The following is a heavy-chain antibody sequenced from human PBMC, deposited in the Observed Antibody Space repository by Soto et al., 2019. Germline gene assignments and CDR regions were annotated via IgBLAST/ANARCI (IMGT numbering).Heavy chain of an antibody. CDR3: ARVRSNLFDY. D-gene: IGHD3-3*01. CDR2: IHYSGST. CDR1: GDSISTFY. J-gene: IGHJ4*02. Sequence: PSETLSLTCTVCGDSISTFYWSWIRQPPGKGLEWIGYIHYSGSTNYNPSLKSQVIISVDTSKNQFSLKLSSVTAADTAVYFCARVRSNLFDYWGQGTLVTVSS. V-gene: IGHV4-59*01.